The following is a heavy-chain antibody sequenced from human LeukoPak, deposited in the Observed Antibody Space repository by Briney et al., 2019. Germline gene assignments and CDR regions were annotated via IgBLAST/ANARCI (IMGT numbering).Heavy chain of an antibody. J-gene: IGHJ4*02. D-gene: IGHD6-13*01. Sequence: GGSLRLLCVASGFIFSNYAMSWVRQAPGKALEWVSAISGNAGNTYYGDSVKGRFTISRDNSKDTLYMQMNSLRAEDTAVYYCAPSATGTGYYFDNWGQGTLVTVSS. CDR3: APSATGTGYYFDN. V-gene: IGHV3-23*01. CDR2: ISGNAGNT. CDR1: GFIFSNYA.